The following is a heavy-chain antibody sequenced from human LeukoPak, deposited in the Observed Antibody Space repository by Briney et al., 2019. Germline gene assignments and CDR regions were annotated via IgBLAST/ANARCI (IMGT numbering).Heavy chain of an antibody. Sequence: GGSLRLSCAASGFTFSSYAMHWVRQAPGKGLEWVAVISYDGSNKYYADSVKGRFTISRDNSKNTLYLQMNSLRAEDTAVYYCARDKPPPSYYYDSSGYYVDAFDIWGQGTMVTVSS. CDR1: GFTFSSYA. CDR3: ARDKPPPSYYYDSSGYYVDAFDI. CDR2: ISYDGSNK. V-gene: IGHV3-30-3*01. J-gene: IGHJ3*02. D-gene: IGHD3-22*01.